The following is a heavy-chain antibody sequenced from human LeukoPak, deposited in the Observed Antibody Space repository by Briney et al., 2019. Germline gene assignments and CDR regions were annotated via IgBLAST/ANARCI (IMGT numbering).Heavy chain of an antibody. CDR1: GFTFSSYG. Sequence: GGSLRLSCAASGFTFSSYGMHWVRQAPGKGLEWVAVISYDGSNKYYADSVKGRFTISRDNSKNTLYLQMNSLRAEDTAVYYCAKDSRIVGDAFDIWGQGTMVTVSS. CDR3: AKDSRIVGDAFDI. D-gene: IGHD1-26*01. J-gene: IGHJ3*02. CDR2: ISYDGSNK. V-gene: IGHV3-30*18.